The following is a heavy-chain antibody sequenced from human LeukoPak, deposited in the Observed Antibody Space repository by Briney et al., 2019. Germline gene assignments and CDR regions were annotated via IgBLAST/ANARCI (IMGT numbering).Heavy chain of an antibody. CDR1: GGTFSSYA. CDR3: ARLAALGDYYFDY. V-gene: IGHV1-69*05. Sequence: ASVKVSCKASGGTFSSYAISWVRQAPGQGLEWMGRIIPIFGTANYAQKFQGRVTITTDESTSTAYMELSSLRSEDTAVYYCARLAALGDYYFDYWGQGTLVTVSS. D-gene: IGHD6-6*01. J-gene: IGHJ4*02. CDR2: IIPIFGTA.